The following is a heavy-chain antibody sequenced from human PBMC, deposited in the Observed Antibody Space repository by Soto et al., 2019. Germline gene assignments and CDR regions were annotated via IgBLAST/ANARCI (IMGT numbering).Heavy chain of an antibody. CDR1: GFTFSSYG. Sequence: GGSLRLSCAASGFTFSSYGMHWVRQAPGKGLEWVAVIWYDGSNKYYADSVKGRFTISRDNSKNTLYLQMNSLRAEDTAVYYCAGSHDAFDIWGQGTMVTVSS. CDR3: AGSHDAFDI. J-gene: IGHJ3*02. V-gene: IGHV3-33*01. CDR2: IWYDGSNK.